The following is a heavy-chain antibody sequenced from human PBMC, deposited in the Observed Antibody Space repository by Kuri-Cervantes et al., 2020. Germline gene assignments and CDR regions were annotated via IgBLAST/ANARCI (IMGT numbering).Heavy chain of an antibody. CDR1: GFTFSSYA. V-gene: IGHV3-23*01. D-gene: IGHD3-10*01. CDR2: ISGSGGST. CDR3: AKDQIGGLAYYFDY. Sequence: GGSLRLSCAASGFTFSSYAMSWVRQAPGKGLEWVSAISGSGGSTYYADSVKGRFTISRDNSKNTLYLQMNSLRAEDTAVYYRAKDQIGGLAYYFDYWGQGTLVTVSS. J-gene: IGHJ4*02.